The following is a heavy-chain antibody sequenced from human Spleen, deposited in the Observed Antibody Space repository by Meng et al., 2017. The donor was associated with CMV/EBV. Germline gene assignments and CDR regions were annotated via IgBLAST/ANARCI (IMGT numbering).Heavy chain of an antibody. J-gene: IGHJ5*02. CDR2: IIPIFGPA. CDR3: ARDRGLGNPDFNWFDP. V-gene: IGHV1-69*05. CDR1: GGTFTNYG. Sequence: SGGTFTNYGINWVRQAPGQRLEWMGGIIPIFGPATYAPKFQGRLTITTDGSTSTVYLDLRSLRSEDTAVYYCARDRGLGNPDFNWFDPWGQGTLVTVSS. D-gene: IGHD1-14*01.